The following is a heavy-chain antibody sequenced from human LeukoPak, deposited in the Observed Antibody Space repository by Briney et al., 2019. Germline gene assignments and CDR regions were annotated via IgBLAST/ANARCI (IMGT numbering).Heavy chain of an antibody. V-gene: IGHV4-34*01. CDR1: GGSFSGYY. CDR3: ARGYSSGWYAGWFDP. Sequence: SETLSHTCAVYGGSFSGYYWSWIRQPPGKGLEWIGEINHSGSTNYNPSLKSRVTISVDTSKNQFSLKLSSVTAADTAVYYCARGYSSGWYAGWFDPWGQGTLVTVSS. J-gene: IGHJ5*02. D-gene: IGHD6-19*01. CDR2: INHSGST.